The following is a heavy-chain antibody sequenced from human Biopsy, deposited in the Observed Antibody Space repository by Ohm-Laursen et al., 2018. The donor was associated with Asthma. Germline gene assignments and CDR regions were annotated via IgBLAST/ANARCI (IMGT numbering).Heavy chain of an antibody. CDR1: GGTFNTYV. Sequence: SSVKVSCNSLGGTFNTYVIGWVRQAPGQGLEWMGGINSVFGTTTYPQKFQDRVTITADDSTSTVYMELSSLRSEDTAVCYCARKAGSCISRTCYSLDFWGQGTLVTVSS. V-gene: IGHV1-69*01. D-gene: IGHD2-2*01. J-gene: IGHJ4*02. CDR3: ARKAGSCISRTCYSLDF. CDR2: INSVFGTT.